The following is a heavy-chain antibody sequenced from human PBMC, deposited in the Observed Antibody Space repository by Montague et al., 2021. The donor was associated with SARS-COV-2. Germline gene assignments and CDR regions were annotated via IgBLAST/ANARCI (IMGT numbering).Heavy chain of an antibody. CDR1: GFTVSRYW. V-gene: IGHV3-74*01. CDR2: INSDGTMI. D-gene: IGHD6-6*01. CDR3: ARGDSSGLGY. Sequence: YLSLSWAASGFTVSRYWMHWVRQAPGKGLVWLSHINSDGTMINYADSVKGRFTISRDIAKNTLYLQMNSLRVEDTAVYYCARGDSSGLGYWGQGTLVTVSS. J-gene: IGHJ4*02.